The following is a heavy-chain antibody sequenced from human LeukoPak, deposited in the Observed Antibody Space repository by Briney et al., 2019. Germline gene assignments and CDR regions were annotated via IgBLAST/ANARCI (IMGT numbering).Heavy chain of an antibody. CDR3: ARDDEYGGTDY. D-gene: IGHD4-23*01. CDR2: IYYSGST. V-gene: IGHV4-59*01. J-gene: IGHJ4*02. CDR1: GGSISSYY. Sequence: SETLSLTCTVSGGSISSYYWSWIRQPPGKGLEWIGYIYYSGSTNYSPSLKSRVTISVDTSKNQFSLKLSSVTAADTAVYYCARDDEYGGTDYWGQGTLVTVSS.